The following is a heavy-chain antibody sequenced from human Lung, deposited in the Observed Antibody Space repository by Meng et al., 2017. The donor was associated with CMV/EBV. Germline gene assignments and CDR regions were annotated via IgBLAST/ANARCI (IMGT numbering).Heavy chain of an antibody. D-gene: IGHD2-2*02. J-gene: IGHJ6*02. V-gene: IGHV3-11*01. CDR2: ISGSGTTT. Sequence: SXAVSGFTFSDYYMAWIRQAPGKGLEWVSYISGSGTTTYYADSVRGRFTISRDSAKNSLYLEMNSLRAEDTAVYYCARDCATTSCYNPINTYYYFYGLDVWGQGTTVXVSS. CDR3: ARDCATTSCYNPINTYYYFYGLDV. CDR1: GFTFSDYY.